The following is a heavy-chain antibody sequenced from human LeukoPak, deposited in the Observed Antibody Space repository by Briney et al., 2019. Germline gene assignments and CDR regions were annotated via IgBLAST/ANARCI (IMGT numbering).Heavy chain of an antibody. CDR2: INPTGTSS. V-gene: IGHV1-46*01. Sequence: GASVKVSCKSSGYTFTRHYLHWVRQAPGQGLEWVGLINPTGTSSWSAQKFQGRVTLTRDMSTSTDYMELSSLRSEDTAVYYCARRMYDYYDSWGQGTLVTVSS. J-gene: IGHJ4*02. CDR3: ARRMYDYYDS. D-gene: IGHD3-22*01. CDR1: GYTFTRHY.